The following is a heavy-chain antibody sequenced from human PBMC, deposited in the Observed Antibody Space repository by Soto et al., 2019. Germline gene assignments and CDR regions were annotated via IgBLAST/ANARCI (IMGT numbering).Heavy chain of an antibody. J-gene: IGHJ4*02. D-gene: IGHD5-18*01. CDR2: ISYDGSNK. CDR3: AKASAAMVSKFDY. CDR1: GFTFSSYG. V-gene: IGHV3-30*18. Sequence: QVQLVESGGGVVQPGRSLRLSCAASGFTFSSYGMHWVRQAPGKGLEWVAVISYDGSNKYYADSVKGRFTISRDNSKNTLYLQMNSLRAEDTAVYYCAKASAAMVSKFDYWGQGTLVTVAS.